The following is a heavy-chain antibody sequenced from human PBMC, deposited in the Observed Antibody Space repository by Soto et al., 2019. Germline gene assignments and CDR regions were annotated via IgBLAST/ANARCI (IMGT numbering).Heavy chain of an antibody. CDR3: ASRDPGTSVDY. V-gene: IGHV4-4*02. J-gene: IGHJ4*02. CDR1: GGSFTSNNW. D-gene: IGHD1-7*01. Sequence: PSETLSLTSAVSGGSFTSNNWWTWVRQPPGQGLEWIGEINRTGSTNYNPSLKSRVTISLDKSENQFSLKVTSLTAADTAVYYCASRDPGTSVDYWGQGTLVTVSS. CDR2: INRTGST.